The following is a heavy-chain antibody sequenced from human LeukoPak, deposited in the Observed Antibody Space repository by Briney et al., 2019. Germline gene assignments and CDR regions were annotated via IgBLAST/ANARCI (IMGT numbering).Heavy chain of an antibody. CDR1: GGSLSNSY. Sequence: SETLSLTCSVSGGSLSNSYWSWIRQPAGKGLEWIGRIHASGSTNYNSSLKGRVTMSIDTSKNQFSLKLKSVTAADTAIYFCAREYGDFDYWGRGTLVAVSS. D-gene: IGHD4/OR15-4a*01. CDR3: AREYGDFDY. V-gene: IGHV4-4*07. CDR2: IHASGST. J-gene: IGHJ4*02.